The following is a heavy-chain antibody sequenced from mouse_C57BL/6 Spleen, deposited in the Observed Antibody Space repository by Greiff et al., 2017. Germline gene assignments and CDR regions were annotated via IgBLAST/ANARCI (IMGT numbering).Heavy chain of an antibody. CDR2: IYPRSGNT. V-gene: IGHV1-81*01. D-gene: IGHD1-1*01. CDR3: ARITTVVERYYFDY. CDR1: GYTFTSYG. J-gene: IGHJ2*01. Sequence: VQLQQSGAELARPGASVKLSCKASGYTFTSYGISWVKQRTGQGLEWIGEIYPRSGNTYYNEKFKGKATLTADKSSSTAYMELRILTSEDSAVYFCARITTVVERYYFDYWGQGTTLTVSS.